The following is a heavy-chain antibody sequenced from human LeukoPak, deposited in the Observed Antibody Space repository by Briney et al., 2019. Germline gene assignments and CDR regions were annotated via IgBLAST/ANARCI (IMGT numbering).Heavy chain of an antibody. CDR1: GFTFSSYS. Sequence: PGGSLRLSCAASGFTFSSYSMNWVRQAPGKGLEWVSYISSSSSTIYYADSVKGRFTISRDNAKNSLYPQMNSLRAEDTAVYYCARDTYSSGWGFGYWGQGTLVTVSS. D-gene: IGHD6-19*01. CDR3: ARDTYSSGWGFGY. V-gene: IGHV3-48*01. CDR2: ISSSSSTI. J-gene: IGHJ4*02.